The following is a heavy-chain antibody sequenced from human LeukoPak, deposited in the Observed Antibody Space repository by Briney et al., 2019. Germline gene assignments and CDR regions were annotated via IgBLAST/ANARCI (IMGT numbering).Heavy chain of an antibody. V-gene: IGHV3-30*03. J-gene: IGHJ4*02. CDR3: ARARTSWHGASIDY. CDR1: GFNFSGHA. Sequence: PGGSLRLSCTASGFNFSGHAMHWVRQTPGKGLEWVAVISYNGVNKNYGDSVTGRFTISRDNSRNTVYGQMDSLRSEDTAVYYCARARTSWHGASIDYWGQGTLVTVSP. D-gene: IGHD1-14*01. CDR2: ISYNGVNK.